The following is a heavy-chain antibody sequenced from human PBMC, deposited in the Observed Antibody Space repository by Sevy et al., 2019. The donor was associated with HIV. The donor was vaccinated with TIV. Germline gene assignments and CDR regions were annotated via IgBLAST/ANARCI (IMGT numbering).Heavy chain of an antibody. CDR3: AKAQRPNYFYSMDV. Sequence: GGSLRLSCVGSGFSFEDYVMTWVRQAPGKGLEWVATIRGVGVGTYYSDSVKGRFTASRDNYRDTLFLQMESLRAEDTALYYCAKAQRPNYFYSMDVWGQGTTVTVSS. V-gene: IGHV3-23*01. D-gene: IGHD2-21*02. J-gene: IGHJ6*02. CDR2: IRGVGVGT. CDR1: GFSFEDYV.